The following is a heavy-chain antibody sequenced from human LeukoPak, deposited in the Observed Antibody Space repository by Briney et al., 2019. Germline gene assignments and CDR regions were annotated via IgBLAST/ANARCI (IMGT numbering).Heavy chain of an antibody. CDR2: INPNSGGT. J-gene: IGHJ4*02. V-gene: IGHV1-2*06. CDR1: RYTFTGYY. Sequence: GASVKVSCKASRYTFTGYYMHWVRQAPGQGLEWMGRINPNSGGTNYAQKFQGRVTMTRDTSISTAYMELSRLRSDDTAVYYCARDQRRSSWYNYWGQGTLVTVSS. D-gene: IGHD6-13*01. CDR3: ARDQRRSSWYNY.